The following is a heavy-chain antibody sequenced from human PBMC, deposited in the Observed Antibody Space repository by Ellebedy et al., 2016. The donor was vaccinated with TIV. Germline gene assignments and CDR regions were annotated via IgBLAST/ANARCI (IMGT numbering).Heavy chain of an antibody. V-gene: IGHV1-2*02. CDR3: ARDYADYYYGLDV. D-gene: IGHD4-17*01. CDR2: INPNSGDT. CDR1: GYTFTGYY. J-gene: IGHJ6*02. Sequence: AASVKVSCKASGYTFTGYYIHWVRQAPAQGLEWMGWINPNSGDTNYPQKFQDRVTMTRDTSINTAYLELHRLRSDDTAVYNCARDYADYYYGLDVWGQGTTVTVSS.